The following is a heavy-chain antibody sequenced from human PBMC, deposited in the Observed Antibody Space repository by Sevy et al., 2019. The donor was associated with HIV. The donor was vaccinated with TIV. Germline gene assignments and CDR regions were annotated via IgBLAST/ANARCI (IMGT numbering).Heavy chain of an antibody. D-gene: IGHD3-10*01. CDR2: ISYHGSKK. V-gene: IGHV3-30-3*01. CDR1: GFTFSNYA. Sequence: GGSPRLSCAASGFTFSNYAMHWVRQAPGKGLEWVAVISYHGSKKYYADSVKGRFTISRDNSENTLYLQMYSLRAEDTAVYFCARDLWSSTSSGAFSRGMDVWGQGTTVTVSS. J-gene: IGHJ6*02. CDR3: ARDLWSSTSSGAFSRGMDV.